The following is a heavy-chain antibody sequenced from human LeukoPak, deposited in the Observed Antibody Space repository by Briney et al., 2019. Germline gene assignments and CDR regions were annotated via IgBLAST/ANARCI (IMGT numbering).Heavy chain of an antibody. V-gene: IGHV3-7*01. Sequence: GGSLRLSCGASGFTFSRYAMSWVRQAPGKGLEWVANIKQDGSEKWYVDSVKGRFTISRDNAKNSLYLQMNSLRVEDTAVYYCAREFRSGYNSRWFDYWGQGTLVTVSS. CDR3: AREFRSGYNSRWFDY. J-gene: IGHJ5*01. CDR2: IKQDGSEK. D-gene: IGHD6-19*01. CDR1: GFTFSRYA.